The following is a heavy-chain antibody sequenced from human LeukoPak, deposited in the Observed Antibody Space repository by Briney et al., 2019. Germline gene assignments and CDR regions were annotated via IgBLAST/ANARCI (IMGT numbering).Heavy chain of an antibody. D-gene: IGHD2-2*01. Sequence: GAVRVSCKASGYTFTSYGISGVRQAPGQGLDGMGWISGYNGNTNYAQKLQARVIMPTDTSTSTAYMELRSLRSDDTAVYYCAREDTRRGSRGYFDYWGQGTLVTVSS. CDR3: AREDTRRGSRGYFDY. J-gene: IGHJ4*02. V-gene: IGHV1-18*01. CDR1: GYTFTSYG. CDR2: ISGYNGNT.